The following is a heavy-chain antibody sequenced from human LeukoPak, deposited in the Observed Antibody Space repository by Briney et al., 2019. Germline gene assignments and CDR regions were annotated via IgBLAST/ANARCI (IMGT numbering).Heavy chain of an antibody. V-gene: IGHV4-59*02. CDR1: GGSVSSYY. CDR3: ARDLDYLDS. Sequence: SETLSLTCTVSGGSVSSYYWSWIRQPPGKGLEWIGYIYYSGITNYNPSLKSRVTISIDTSKNQFSLKPSSVTAADTAVYYCARDLDYLDSWGQGTLVTVSS. CDR2: IYYSGIT. J-gene: IGHJ4*02. D-gene: IGHD3-16*01.